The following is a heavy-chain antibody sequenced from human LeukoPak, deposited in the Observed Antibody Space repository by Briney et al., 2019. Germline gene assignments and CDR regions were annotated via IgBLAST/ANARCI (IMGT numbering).Heavy chain of an antibody. CDR1: GYSFTGYL. J-gene: IGHJ6*02. CDR2: INPNSGDT. D-gene: IGHD3-16*01. CDR3: ARRFYYAMDV. Sequence: ASVKVSCKASGYSFTGYLMQWVRQAPGQGLEWMGWINPNSGDTNYAQKFQGRVTMTRDTSISAAYMELSRLRSDDAAVYYCARRFYYAMDVWGQGTTVTVSS. V-gene: IGHV1-2*02.